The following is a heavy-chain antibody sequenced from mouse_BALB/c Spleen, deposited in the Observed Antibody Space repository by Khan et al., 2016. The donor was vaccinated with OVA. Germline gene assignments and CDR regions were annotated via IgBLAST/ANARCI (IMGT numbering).Heavy chain of an antibody. D-gene: IGHD2-10*01. V-gene: IGHV2-6-7*01. CDR1: GFSLTGYG. CDR2: IWGDGST. J-gene: IGHJ4*01. CDR3: ARAYYGNYREAMDY. Sequence: VKLKESGPGLVAPSQSLSITCTVSGFSLTGYGVNWVRQPPGKGLEWLGMIWGDGSTDYNSALKSRLNLSKDNSKSHVFLKMNSLQTDDTARYYCARAYYGNYREAMDYWGQGTSGTVSS.